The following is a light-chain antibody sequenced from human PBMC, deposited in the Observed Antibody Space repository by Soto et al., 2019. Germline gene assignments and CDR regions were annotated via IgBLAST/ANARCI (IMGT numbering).Light chain of an antibody. CDR3: MQALQTPIT. Sequence: DIVMTQSPLSLPVTPGEPASISCRSSQSFLHSNGYNYLDWYLQKPGQSPQLLIYLGSNRASGVPDRFSGSGSGTDFTLKISRVEAEDVGVYYCMQALQTPITFGQGTRLEI. V-gene: IGKV2-28*01. CDR1: QSFLHSNGYNY. CDR2: LGS. J-gene: IGKJ5*01.